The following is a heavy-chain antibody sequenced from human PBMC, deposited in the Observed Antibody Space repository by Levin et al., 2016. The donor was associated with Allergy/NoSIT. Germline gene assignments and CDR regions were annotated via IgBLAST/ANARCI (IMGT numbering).Heavy chain of an antibody. V-gene: IGHV3-30*04. J-gene: IGHJ4*02. CDR3: AKDPEYRSTITVALGIDF. D-gene: IGHD4-23*01. CDR1: GFTFSNHP. CDR2: ISFEGTHT. Sequence: GESLKISCAASGFTFSNHPMHWVRQAPGKGLEWVAVISFEGTHTYYGDSVKGRFTVSRDNSKNTLYLQMNSLRPEDTAVYYCAKDPEYRSTITVALGIDFWGQGTLVSVSS.